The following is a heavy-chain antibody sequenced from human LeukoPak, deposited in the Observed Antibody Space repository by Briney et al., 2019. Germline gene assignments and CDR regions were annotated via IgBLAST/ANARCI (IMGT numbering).Heavy chain of an antibody. CDR3: ARDSYYDFWSGPNNNYYYYCMHV. V-gene: IGHV1-46*01. CDR2: INPSGGST. Sequence: ASVKVSCKASGYTFTSYYMHWVRQAPGQGLEWMGIINPSGGSTSYAQKFQDRVTMTRDMSTSTVYMELSSLRSEDTSVYYCARDSYYDFWSGPNNNYYYYCMHVWGKGTTVTLSS. CDR1: GYTFTSYY. D-gene: IGHD3-3*01. J-gene: IGHJ6*03.